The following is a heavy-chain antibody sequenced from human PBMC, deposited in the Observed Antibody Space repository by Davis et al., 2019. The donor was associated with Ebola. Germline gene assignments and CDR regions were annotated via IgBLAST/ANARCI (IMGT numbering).Heavy chain of an antibody. CDR1: GYTFTGYY. D-gene: IGHD1-7*01. V-gene: IGHV1-2*04. Sequence: ASVKVSCKASGYTFTGYYLHWLRQAPGQGLEWMGCINPDSGGTNYAQNFQGWVTLTRDTSISTAYMELTRLRSDDTAVYYCARGYGWNYGRGPSRYYYGMDVWGQGTTIT. J-gene: IGHJ6*02. CDR3: ARGYGWNYGRGPSRYYYGMDV. CDR2: INPDSGGT.